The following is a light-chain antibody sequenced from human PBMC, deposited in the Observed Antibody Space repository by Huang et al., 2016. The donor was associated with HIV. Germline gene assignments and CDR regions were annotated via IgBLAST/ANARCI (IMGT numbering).Light chain of an antibody. Sequence: DVLMTQSPLSLSVTLGQPASISCKSSQSLVQRDGNPYLNWFHQRPGQSPRRLIYKVSNRDSGVPDRFSGSGSGTDFTLRISRVEAEDIGIYYCMQGTYWPPFTFGPGTKVDIK. CDR2: KVS. CDR3: MQGTYWPPFT. V-gene: IGKV2-30*02. J-gene: IGKJ3*01. CDR1: QSLVQRDGNPY.